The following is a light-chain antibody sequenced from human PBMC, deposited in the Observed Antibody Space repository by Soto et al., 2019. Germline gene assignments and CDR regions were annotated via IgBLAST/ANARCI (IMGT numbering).Light chain of an antibody. CDR2: SNN. CDR1: SANIGAAYN. CDR3: AAWDDSLNGYV. V-gene: IGLV1-44*01. Sequence: QSVLTQPPSVSGAPGQRVTISCTGSSANIGAAYNVDWYQQLPGTAPKLLIYSNNQRPSGVPDRFSGSKSGTSASLAISGLQSEDEADYYCAAWDDSLNGYVFGTGTKLTVL. J-gene: IGLJ1*01.